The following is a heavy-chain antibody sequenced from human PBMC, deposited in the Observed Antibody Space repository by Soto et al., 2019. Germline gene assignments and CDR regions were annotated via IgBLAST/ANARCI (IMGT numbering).Heavy chain of an antibody. D-gene: IGHD2-15*01. CDR2: IKSKTDGGTT. CDR3: TTDSTVVTESFYFDY. CDR1: GFTFSNAW. V-gene: IGHV3-15*01. J-gene: IGHJ4*02. Sequence: KSGGSLRLSCAASGFTFSNAWMSWVRQAPGKGLEWVGRIKSKTDGGTTDYAAPVKGRFTISRDDSKNTLYLQMNSLKTEDTAVYYCTTDSTVVTESFYFDYWGQGTLVTVSS.